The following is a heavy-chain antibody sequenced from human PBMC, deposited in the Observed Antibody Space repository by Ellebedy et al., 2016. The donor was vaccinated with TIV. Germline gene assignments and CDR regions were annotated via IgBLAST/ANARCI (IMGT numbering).Heavy chain of an antibody. V-gene: IGHV3-21*01. D-gene: IGHD4-23*01. CDR2: ISSSSSYI. CDR1: GFTFSSYS. CDR3: ARDGNTVVSMYYYYGMDV. Sequence: PGGSLRLSCAASGFTFSSYSMNWVRQAPGKGLEWVSSISSSSSYIYYADSVKGRFTISRDNAKNSLYLQMNSRRAEDTAVYYCARDGNTVVSMYYYYGMDVWGQGTTVTVSS. J-gene: IGHJ6*02.